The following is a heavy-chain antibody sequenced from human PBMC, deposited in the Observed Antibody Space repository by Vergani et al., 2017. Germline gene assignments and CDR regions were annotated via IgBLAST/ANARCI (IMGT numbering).Heavy chain of an antibody. CDR1: GYSISSGYY. Sequence: QVQLQASGPRLVRPSETLALTCPVSGYSISSGYYWGWVRQPPGKGLEWIATIYYFGSSYFNPSLKSRVTISVDTSKNQFSLKLSSVTAADTAVYYCARWYGXGSYYNVNLPWFDPWGQGTLVTVSS. D-gene: IGHD3-10*01. CDR3: ARWYGXGSYYNVNLPWFDP. J-gene: IGHJ5*02. CDR2: IYYFGSS. V-gene: IGHV4-38-2*01.